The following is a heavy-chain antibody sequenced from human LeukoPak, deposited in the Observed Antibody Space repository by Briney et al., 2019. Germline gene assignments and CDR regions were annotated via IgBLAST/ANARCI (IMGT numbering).Heavy chain of an antibody. Sequence: PGGSLRLSCAASDFSFITYAMSWVRQAPGKGLEWVSSISDSGGYTFYADSVKGRFTISRDNSKNTVYLQMNSLRAEDTAVYYCAKGGSYRSQPYFDYWGQGTPVTVSS. CDR1: DFSFITYA. CDR2: ISDSGGYT. V-gene: IGHV3-23*01. J-gene: IGHJ4*02. CDR3: AKGGSYRSQPYFDY. D-gene: IGHD3-16*02.